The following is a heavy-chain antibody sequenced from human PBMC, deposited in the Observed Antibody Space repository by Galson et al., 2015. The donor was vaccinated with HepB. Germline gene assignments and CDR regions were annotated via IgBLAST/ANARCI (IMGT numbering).Heavy chain of an antibody. CDR3: TTLEPLGYLPYCFDQ. Sequence: SVKVSCKVAGSTFSELSFHWVRQAPGKGLEWLGGFDREDGEIIYARKFQGRVIMTEDTSTDTAYMEMSSLSSEDTAVYYCTTLEPLGYLPYCFDQWGQGTLVTVSS. CDR1: GSTFSELS. J-gene: IGHJ4*02. D-gene: IGHD1-14*01. V-gene: IGHV1-24*01. CDR2: FDREDGEI.